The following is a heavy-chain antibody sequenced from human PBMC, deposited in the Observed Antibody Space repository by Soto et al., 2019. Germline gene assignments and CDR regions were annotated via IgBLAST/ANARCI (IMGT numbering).Heavy chain of an antibody. CDR1: GDSVSSNSAA. Sequence: SQTLSLTCAISGDSVSSNSAAWNWVRQSPSRGLEWLGRTYYRSKWNNDYAVSVKRRITINPDTSKNQFSLQLNSVTPEDTAVYYCAREGGASSSWYFDYWCQRTLLTVSS. V-gene: IGHV6-1*01. J-gene: IGHJ4*02. CDR2: TYYRSKWNN. D-gene: IGHD6-13*01. CDR3: AREGGASSSWYFDY.